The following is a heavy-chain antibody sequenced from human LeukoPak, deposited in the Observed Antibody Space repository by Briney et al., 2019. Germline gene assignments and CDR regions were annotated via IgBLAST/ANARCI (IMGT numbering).Heavy chain of an antibody. Sequence: GASVKVSCKASGGTFSSYAISWVRQAPGQGLEWMGGIIPTFGTANYAQKFQGRVTITTDESTSTAYMELSSLRSEDTAVYYCARDTGAYQLDSSSRTSRCMVHDYYYYYYMDVWGKGTTVTVSS. J-gene: IGHJ6*03. D-gene: IGHD2-2*01. V-gene: IGHV1-69*05. CDR1: GGTFSSYA. CDR3: ARDTGAYQLDSSSRTSRCMVHDYYYYYYMDV. CDR2: IIPTFGTA.